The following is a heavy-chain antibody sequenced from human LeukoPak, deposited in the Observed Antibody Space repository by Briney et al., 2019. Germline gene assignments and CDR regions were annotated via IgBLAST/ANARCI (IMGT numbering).Heavy chain of an antibody. J-gene: IGHJ6*03. CDR1: GGSISSGTYY. Sequence: SETLSLTCTVSGGSISSGTYYWSWIRQPAGKGLEWIGLIYTSGSTNYNPSLKSRVTISVDTSKNQFSLKLSSVTAADTAVYYCSAVEVLYYYYYMDVWGKGTTVTISS. V-gene: IGHV4-61*02. CDR3: SAVEVLYYYYYMDV. CDR2: IYTSGST.